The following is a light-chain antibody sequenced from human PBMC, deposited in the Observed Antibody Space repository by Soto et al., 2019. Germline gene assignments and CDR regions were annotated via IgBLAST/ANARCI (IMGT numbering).Light chain of an antibody. CDR2: EVS. V-gene: IGLV2-14*01. J-gene: IGLJ2*01. CDR1: SSDVGGYNY. Sequence: QSLLTQPASVSGSPGQSITISCTGTSSDVGGYNYVSWYQQHPGKAPKLMIYEVSNRPSGVSNRFSGSKSGNTASLTISGLQAEDEADYYCSSYTSSSTPYVVFGGGTKLTVL. CDR3: SSYTSSSTPYVV.